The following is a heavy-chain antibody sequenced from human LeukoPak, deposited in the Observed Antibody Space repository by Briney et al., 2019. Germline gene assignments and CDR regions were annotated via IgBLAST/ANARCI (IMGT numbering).Heavy chain of an antibody. CDR1: GYTLTELS. CDR3: ATNLFPDYYDSSGYYYGH. D-gene: IGHD3-22*01. V-gene: IGHV1-24*01. CDR2: FDPEDGAT. Sequence: ASVKVSCKVSGYTLTELSMHWVRQAPGKGLEWMGGFDPEDGATIYAQKFQGRVTMTEDTSTDTAYMELSSLRSEDTAVYYYATNLFPDYYDSSGYYYGHWGQGTLVTVSS. J-gene: IGHJ4*02.